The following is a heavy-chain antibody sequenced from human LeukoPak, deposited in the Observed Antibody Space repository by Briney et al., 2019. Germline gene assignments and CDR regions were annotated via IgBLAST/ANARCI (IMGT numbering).Heavy chain of an antibody. CDR3: ARERSDWFDP. J-gene: IGHJ5*02. V-gene: IGHV4-59*01. CDR1: GGSISSYY. Sequence: PSETLSLTCTVSGGSISSYYWSWIRQPPGKGLEWIGHIYYSGSTNYNPSLKSRVTISVDTSKNQFSLKLSSVTAADTAVYYCARERSDWFDPWGQGTLVTVSS. CDR2: IYYSGST.